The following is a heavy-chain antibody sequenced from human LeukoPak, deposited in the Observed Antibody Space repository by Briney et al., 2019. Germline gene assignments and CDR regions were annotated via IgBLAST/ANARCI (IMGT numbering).Heavy chain of an antibody. CDR1: GGSISSGDYY. D-gene: IGHD6-13*01. CDR3: ARLIPSSRRAFDI. Sequence: PSETLSLTCTVSGGSISSGDYYRSWIRQPPGKGLEWIGYIYYSGSTYYNPSLKSRVTISVDTSKNQFSLKLSSVTAADTAVYYCARLIPSSRRAFDIWGQGTVVIVSS. V-gene: IGHV4-30-4*08. J-gene: IGHJ3*02. CDR2: IYYSGST.